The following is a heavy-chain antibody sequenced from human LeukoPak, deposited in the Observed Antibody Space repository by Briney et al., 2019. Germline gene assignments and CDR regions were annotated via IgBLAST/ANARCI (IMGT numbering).Heavy chain of an antibody. CDR3: ARGGERQWLVPYPSFGP. V-gene: IGHV4-39*07. CDR2: IYYSGST. CDR1: GGSISSSSYY. D-gene: IGHD6-19*01. Sequence: PSETLSLTCTVSGGSISSSSYYWGWIRQPPGKGLEWIGSIYYSGSTYYNPSLKSRVTISVDTSKNQFSLKLSSVTAADTAVYYCARGGERQWLVPYPSFGPWGQGTLVTVSS. J-gene: IGHJ5*02.